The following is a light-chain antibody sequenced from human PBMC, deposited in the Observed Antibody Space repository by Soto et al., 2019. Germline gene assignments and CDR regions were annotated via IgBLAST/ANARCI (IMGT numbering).Light chain of an antibody. Sequence: EIVLTQSPDTLSLSPGERATLSCRASQSVSSSYLAWYQQKPGQAPRLLIYGASTRATGIPDRFSGSGSGTDFTLTINRLEPEDFAVYYCQQYGSSPRTFGGGTKVDIK. CDR1: QSVSSSY. CDR3: QQYGSSPRT. CDR2: GAS. V-gene: IGKV3-20*01. J-gene: IGKJ4*01.